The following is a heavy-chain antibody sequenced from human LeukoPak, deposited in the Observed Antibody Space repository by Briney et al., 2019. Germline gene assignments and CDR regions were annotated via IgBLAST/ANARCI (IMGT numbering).Heavy chain of an antibody. CDR1: GFTFDDYA. CDR2: ISWNSGSI. D-gene: IGHD3-10*01. J-gene: IGHJ4*02. V-gene: IGHV3-9*01. Sequence: GGSLRLSCAASGFTFDDYAMHWVRQAPGKGLEWVSGISWNSGSIGYADSVKGRFTISRDNAKNSLYLQMNSLRAEDTALYYCAKGGFGELLNLFDYWGQGTLVTVSS. CDR3: AKGGFGELLNLFDY.